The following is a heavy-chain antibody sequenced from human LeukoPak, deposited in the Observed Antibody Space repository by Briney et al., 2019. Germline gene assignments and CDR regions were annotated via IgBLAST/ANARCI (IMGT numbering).Heavy chain of an antibody. Sequence: GRPLRLSCAASGFTFTMYGIHWVRQAPGNGLEWLAVISTDGNNEYYASSVKGRFTISRDNSKNTVYLQMTSLRTEDTAVYYCAKDQIGWAPGYVSGPLDQWGQGTLVTVSS. V-gene: IGHV3-30*18. CDR1: GFTFTMYG. D-gene: IGHD6-19*01. CDR2: ISTDGNNE. CDR3: AKDQIGWAPGYVSGPLDQ. J-gene: IGHJ4*02.